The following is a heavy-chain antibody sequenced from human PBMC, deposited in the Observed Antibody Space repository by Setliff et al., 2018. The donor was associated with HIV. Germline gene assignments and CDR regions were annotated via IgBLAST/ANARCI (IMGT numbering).Heavy chain of an antibody. V-gene: IGHV1-69*05. J-gene: IGHJ4*02. CDR3: ARTRSDYYGSGSYATFDY. Sequence: SVKVSCKASGGTFSSYAISWVRQAPGQGLEWMGGIIPILGTANYAQKFQGRVTITTDESTSTAYMELSSLRSEDTAVYYCARTRSDYYGSGSYATFDYWGQGTLVTVSS. CDR1: GGTFSSYA. CDR2: IIPILGTA. D-gene: IGHD3-10*01.